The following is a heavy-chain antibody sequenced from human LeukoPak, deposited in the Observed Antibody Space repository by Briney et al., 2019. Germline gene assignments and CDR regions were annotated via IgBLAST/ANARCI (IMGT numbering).Heavy chain of an antibody. V-gene: IGHV3-23*01. CDR1: GFTFSSYG. CDR3: ARGTNAYPGTDY. Sequence: GGTLRLSCAASGFTFSSYGMSWVRQAPGKGLEWVSGISGSGGSTYYADSVKGRFTISRDNAKNSVFLEMNSLRAEDTAVYYCARGTNAYPGTDYWGQGTLVTVSS. CDR2: ISGSGGST. D-gene: IGHD1-14*01. J-gene: IGHJ4*02.